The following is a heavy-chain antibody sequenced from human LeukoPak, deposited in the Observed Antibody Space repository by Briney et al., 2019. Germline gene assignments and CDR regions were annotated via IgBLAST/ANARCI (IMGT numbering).Heavy chain of an antibody. CDR3: ARGRLDYDSSGYYAPFDY. D-gene: IGHD3-22*01. CDR2: INPNSGGT. Sequence: GASVKVSCKASGYTFTSYDINWVRQATGQGLEWMGWINPNSGGTNYAQKFQGRVTMTRDTSISTAYMELSRLRSDDTAVYYCARGRLDYDSSGYYAPFDYWGQGTLVTVSS. V-gene: IGHV1-2*02. CDR1: GYTFTSYD. J-gene: IGHJ4*02.